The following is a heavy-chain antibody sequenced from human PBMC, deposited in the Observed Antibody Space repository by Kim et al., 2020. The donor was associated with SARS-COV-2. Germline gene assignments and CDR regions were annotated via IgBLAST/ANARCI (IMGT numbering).Heavy chain of an antibody. V-gene: IGHV4-38-2*02. CDR3: AREDTAMVNGFNYYYG. CDR2: IYHSGST. D-gene: IGHD5-18*01. CDR1: GYSISSGYY. Sequence: SETLSLTCTVSGYSISSGYYWGWIRQPPGKGLEWIGSIYHSGSTYYNPSLKSRVTISVDTSKNQFSLKLSSVTAADTAVYYCAREDTAMVNGFNYYYG. J-gene: IGHJ6*01.